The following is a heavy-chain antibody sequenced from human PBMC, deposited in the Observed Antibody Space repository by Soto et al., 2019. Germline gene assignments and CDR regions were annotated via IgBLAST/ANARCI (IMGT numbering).Heavy chain of an antibody. Sequence: ASVKVSCKGSGYAFTTYGITWVRQAPGQGLEWMGWISAHNGSTNYAQKLQGRVTVTRDTSTSTAYMELRSLRSDDTAVYYCARGRYGDYWGQGALVTVS. D-gene: IGHD1-1*01. CDR2: ISAHNGST. J-gene: IGHJ4*02. V-gene: IGHV1-18*01. CDR3: ARGRYGDY. CDR1: GYAFTTYG.